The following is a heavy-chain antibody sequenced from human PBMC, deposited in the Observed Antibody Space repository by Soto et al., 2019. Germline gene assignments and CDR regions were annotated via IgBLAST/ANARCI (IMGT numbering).Heavy chain of an antibody. CDR3: AKDNGNYGSETFAH. D-gene: IGHD3-16*01. CDR2: LSGTADST. Sequence: GGPLRLSCTASGFTVTKFAMRWVRQAPGKGLEWVSLLSGTADSTHYADSVKGRFTISRDDSMATLYLQMTGLRAEDTAVYYCAKDNGNYGSETFAHWGPGTPVTVSS. V-gene: IGHV3-23*01. J-gene: IGHJ4*02. CDR1: GFTVTKFA.